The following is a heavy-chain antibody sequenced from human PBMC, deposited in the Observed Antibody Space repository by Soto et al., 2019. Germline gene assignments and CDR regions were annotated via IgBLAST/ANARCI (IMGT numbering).Heavy chain of an antibody. CDR3: ARGPDTRLFGRVVATPFYFDY. V-gene: IGHV1-69*02. D-gene: IGHD2-15*01. CDR1: GGTFSSYT. Sequence: QVQLVQSGSEVKKPGSSVKVSCKASGGTFSSYTISWVRQAPGQGLEWMGRIIPILGIANYAQKFQGRVTITADKSTSTAYMELRSLRSEDTAVYYCARGPDTRLFGRVVATPFYFDYWGQGTLVTVSS. CDR2: IIPILGIA. J-gene: IGHJ4*02.